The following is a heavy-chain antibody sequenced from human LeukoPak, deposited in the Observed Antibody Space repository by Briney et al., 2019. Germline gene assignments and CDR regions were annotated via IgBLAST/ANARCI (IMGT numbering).Heavy chain of an antibody. CDR3: ARDNSVEDTAWWFDP. CDR2: INPSGGTT. CDR1: GYTFTGYY. Sequence: ASVKVSCKASGYTFTGYYMHWVRQAPGQGLEWMGIINPSGGTTNYAQKFRGRVTMTRDMSTSTVYMELSSLRSEDTAVYYCARDNSVEDTAWWFDPWGQGTLVTVSS. V-gene: IGHV1-46*01. D-gene: IGHD4-23*01. J-gene: IGHJ5*02.